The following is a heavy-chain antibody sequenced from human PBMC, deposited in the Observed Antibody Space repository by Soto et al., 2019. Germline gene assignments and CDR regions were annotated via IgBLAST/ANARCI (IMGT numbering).Heavy chain of an antibody. V-gene: IGHV1-8*01. CDR2: MNPNSGNT. CDR1: GYTFTSYD. Sequence: QVQLVQSGAEVKKPGASVKVSCKASGYTFTSYDINWVRQATGQGLEWMGWMNPNSGNTGYAQKFQGRVTMTRNNSISKAYMELSSLRSEDTAVYYCARRGWIKLWRAYYYYGMDVWGQGTTVTVSA. J-gene: IGHJ6*01. D-gene: IGHD5-18*01. CDR3: ARRGWIKLWRAYYYYGMDV.